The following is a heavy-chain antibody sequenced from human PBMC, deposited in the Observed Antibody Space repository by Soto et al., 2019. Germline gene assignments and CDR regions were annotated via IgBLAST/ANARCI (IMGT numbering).Heavy chain of an antibody. Sequence: QVQLVQSGAEVKKPGASVKVSCKASGYTFTSYGISWVRQAPGQGLEWMGWISAYNGNTNYAQKLQGRVTMTTDTSTSTAYMELRSLRSDDTAVYYCVSERGYDSSGQTPFDIWGQGTMVTVSS. J-gene: IGHJ3*02. CDR2: ISAYNGNT. V-gene: IGHV1-18*04. CDR3: VSERGYDSSGQTPFDI. D-gene: IGHD3-22*01. CDR1: GYTFTSYG.